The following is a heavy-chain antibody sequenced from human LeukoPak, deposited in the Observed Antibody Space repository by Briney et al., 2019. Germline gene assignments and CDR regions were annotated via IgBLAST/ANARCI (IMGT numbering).Heavy chain of an antibody. CDR1: GFTFSSYS. CDR3: ALPRDRWQTVPPDY. J-gene: IGHJ4*02. Sequence: GGSLRLSCAASGFTFSSYSMNWFRQAPGKGLEWVSSISSSSSYIYYADSVKGRFTISRDNAKNSLYLQMNSLRAEDTAVYYCALPRDRWQTVPPDYWGQGTLVTVSS. CDR2: ISSSSSYI. V-gene: IGHV3-21*01. D-gene: IGHD4-23*01.